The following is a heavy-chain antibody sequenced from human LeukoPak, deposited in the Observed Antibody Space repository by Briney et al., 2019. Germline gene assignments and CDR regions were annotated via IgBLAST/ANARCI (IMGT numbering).Heavy chain of an antibody. J-gene: IGHJ4*02. CDR1: GFTFSSYW. CDR3: ANLFGELFQLFDY. Sequence: PGGSLRLSCAASGFTFSSYWMSWVRQAPGKGLEWVSGVTGNGGSTYYGDSVKGRFTISRDNSKNTLYLQMNSLRAEDTAVYYCANLFGELFQLFDYWGQGTLVTVSS. D-gene: IGHD3-10*02. CDR2: VTGNGGST. V-gene: IGHV3-23*01.